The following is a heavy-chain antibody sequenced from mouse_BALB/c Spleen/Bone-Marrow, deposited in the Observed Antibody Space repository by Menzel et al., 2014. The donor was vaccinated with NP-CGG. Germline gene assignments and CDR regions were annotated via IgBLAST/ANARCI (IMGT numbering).Heavy chain of an antibody. J-gene: IGHJ3*01. D-gene: IGHD2-4*01. CDR1: GFYIKDTY. CDR2: IDPANGNT. CDR3: AVYDYEGLAY. V-gene: IGHV14-3*02. Sequence: EVQLQQSGAELVKPGASVTLSCTASGFYIKDTYMHWVKQMPEQCLEWIVRIDPANGNTKYDPKFQGMATITADTSCNPAFLQFSSLTSEGPAVYYCAVYDYEGLAYWGQGTLGTVSA.